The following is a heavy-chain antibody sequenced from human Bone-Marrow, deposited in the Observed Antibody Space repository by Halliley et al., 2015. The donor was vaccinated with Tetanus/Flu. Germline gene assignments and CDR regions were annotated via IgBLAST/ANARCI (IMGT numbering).Heavy chain of an antibody. CDR3: ARAGTGGGDCHDL. CDR2: IRFDGSNT. J-gene: IGHJ5*02. CDR1: GFSFSGFG. Sequence: SGFSFSGFGMHWVRQAPGRGLEWVALIRFDGSNTNYAAFAKSRFIISRDNSKNTMDLQMNSLRVEDTAVYYCARAGTGGGDCHDLWGQGTLVTVSS. V-gene: IGHV3-33*01. D-gene: IGHD2-21*02.